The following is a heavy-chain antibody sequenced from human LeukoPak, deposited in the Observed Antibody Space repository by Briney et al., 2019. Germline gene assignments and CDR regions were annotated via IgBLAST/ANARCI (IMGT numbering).Heavy chain of an antibody. V-gene: IGHV3-30-3*02. CDR1: GFTFGDYA. J-gene: IGHJ4*02. CDR3: AKGPLRGTAAAIDY. Sequence: GGSLRLSCTASGFTFGDYAMSWIRQAPGKGLEWVAVISYDGRNIHYPDSVKGRFTISRDISTDTLWLQMDSLRTEDTAVYYCAKGPLRGTAAAIDYWGQGTLVTVSS. CDR2: ISYDGRNI. D-gene: IGHD2-2*01.